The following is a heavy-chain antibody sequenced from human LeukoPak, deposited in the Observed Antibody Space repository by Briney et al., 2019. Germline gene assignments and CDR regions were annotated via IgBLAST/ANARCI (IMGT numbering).Heavy chain of an antibody. CDR3: ARLVTMVRGVIEY. CDR1: GGSISSSSYY. CDR2: IYYSGST. V-gene: IGHV4-39*01. D-gene: IGHD3-10*01. J-gene: IGHJ4*02. Sequence: SETLSLTCTVSGGSISSSSYYWVWLRRPPGKGREWIRSIYYSGSTYYNPSLKSRVTISVDTSKTQLSLKLSSVTAADTAVYYCARLVTMVRGVIEYWGQGTLVTVSS.